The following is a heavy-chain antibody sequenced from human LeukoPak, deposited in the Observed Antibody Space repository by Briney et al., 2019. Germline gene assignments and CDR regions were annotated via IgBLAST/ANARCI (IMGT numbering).Heavy chain of an antibody. J-gene: IGHJ4*02. CDR2: ISGTSGTI. V-gene: IGHV3-23*01. CDR3: AIRVGDPRAFDY. D-gene: IGHD2-21*01. Sequence: PGGSLRLSCGSCILTFIEYARRNTRQAPGKGLEWVSGISGTSGTINYAAPVKGRFTISRDNSKNTLYLQMNRLRVHHMAVHYGAIRVGDPRAFDYWGEGNLVTVSS. CDR1: ILTFIEYA.